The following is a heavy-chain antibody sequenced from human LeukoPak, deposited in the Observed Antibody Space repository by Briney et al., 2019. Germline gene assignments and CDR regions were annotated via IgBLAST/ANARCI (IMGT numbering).Heavy chain of an antibody. CDR1: GFTFSSYA. Sequence: PGGSLRLSCAASGFTFSSYAMHWVRQAPGKGLEWVAVISYDGSSKYYADSVKGRFTISRDNSKNTLYLQMNSLRAEDTAVYYCARDRSVVQGSGFYYWGQGTLVTVSS. CDR3: ARDRSVVQGSGFYY. D-gene: IGHD6-19*01. J-gene: IGHJ4*02. V-gene: IGHV3-30*04. CDR2: ISYDGSSK.